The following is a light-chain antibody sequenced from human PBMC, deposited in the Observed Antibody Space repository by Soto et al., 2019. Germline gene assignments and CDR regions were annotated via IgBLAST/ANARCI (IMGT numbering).Light chain of an antibody. J-gene: IGKJ1*01. CDR2: DAS. V-gene: IGKV3-11*01. CDR3: QQRSNWPPWT. Sequence: EIVLTQSPATLSLSPGERATLSCRASQSVSSYLAWYQQKPGQAPRLLIYDASNRATGIPARFSGSGSGTDFTLTISSLGPEDFAVYYCQQRSNWPPWTFRQGPKVEIK. CDR1: QSVSSY.